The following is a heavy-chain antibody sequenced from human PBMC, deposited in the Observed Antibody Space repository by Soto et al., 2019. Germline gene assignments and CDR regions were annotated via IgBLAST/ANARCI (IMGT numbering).Heavy chain of an antibody. Sequence: GGSLRLSCAASGFTFSSCAMHWVRQAPGKGLEWVAVISYDGSNKYYADSVKGRFTISRDNSKNTLYLQMNSLRAEDTAVYYCARPWITIFGTDYWGQGTLVTVSS. V-gene: IGHV3-30-3*01. J-gene: IGHJ4*02. D-gene: IGHD3-3*01. CDR1: GFTFSSCA. CDR2: ISYDGSNK. CDR3: ARPWITIFGTDY.